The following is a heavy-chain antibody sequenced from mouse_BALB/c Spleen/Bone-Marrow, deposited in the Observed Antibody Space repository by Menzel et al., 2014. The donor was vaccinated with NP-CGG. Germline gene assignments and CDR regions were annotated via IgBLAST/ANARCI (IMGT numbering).Heavy chain of an antibody. V-gene: IGHV2-6-7*01. CDR3: ARDSFLITRALDY. D-gene: IGHD2-4*01. CDR2: IWGDGST. CDR1: GFSLTGYG. J-gene: IGHJ4*01. Sequence: QVQLKESGPGLVAPSQSLSITCTGSGFSLTGYGVSWVRQPPGKGLEWLGMIWGDGSTDYNSALKSRLSISKDNSKSQVFLKMNSLQTDDTARYYCARDSFLITRALDYWGQGTSVTVSS.